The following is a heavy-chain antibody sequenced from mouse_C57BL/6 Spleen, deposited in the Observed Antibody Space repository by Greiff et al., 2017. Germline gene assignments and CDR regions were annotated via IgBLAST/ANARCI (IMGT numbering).Heavy chain of an antibody. J-gene: IGHJ4*01. CDR2: IYPGSGST. CDR3: ASAYGNYRYYAMDY. Sequence: QVQLQQPGAELVKPGASVKMSCKASGYTFTSYWITWVKQRPGQGLEWIGDIYPGSGSTNYNEKFKSKATLTVDTSSSTAYMQLSSLTSEDSAVYYCASAYGNYRYYAMDYWGQGTSVTVSA. V-gene: IGHV1-55*01. CDR1: GYTFTSYW. D-gene: IGHD2-1*01.